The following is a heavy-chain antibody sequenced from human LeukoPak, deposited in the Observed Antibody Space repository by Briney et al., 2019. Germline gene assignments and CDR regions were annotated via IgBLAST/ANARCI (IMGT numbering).Heavy chain of an antibody. J-gene: IGHJ6*03. D-gene: IGHD6-19*01. CDR1: GGSIRDFY. V-gene: IGHV4-59*01. Sequence: PSETLSLTCSVSGGSIRDFYWTWIRQPPGKGLEWLGYIYYTGTTNYSPSLRGRLIMSVDTSRNQFSLNLTSVTPADTAVYFCARLGDEIAVSGLKYYHYSHTDVWGSGTTVAVSS. CDR2: IYYTGTT. CDR3: ARLGDEIAVSGLKYYHYSHTDV.